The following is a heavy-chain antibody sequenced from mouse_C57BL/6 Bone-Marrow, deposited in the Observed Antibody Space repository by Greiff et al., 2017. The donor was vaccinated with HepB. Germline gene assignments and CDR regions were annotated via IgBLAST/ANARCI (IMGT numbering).Heavy chain of an antibody. Sequence: EVQLVESGGDLVKPGGSLKLSCAASGFTFSSYGMSWVRQTPDKRLEWVATISSGGSYTYYPDSVKGRFTISRDNAKNTLYLQMSSLKSEDTAMYYCARQGYYYGSEDYAMDYWGQGTSVTVSS. D-gene: IGHD1-1*01. CDR1: GFTFSSYG. V-gene: IGHV5-6*01. CDR2: ISSGGSYT. CDR3: ARQGYYYGSEDYAMDY. J-gene: IGHJ4*01.